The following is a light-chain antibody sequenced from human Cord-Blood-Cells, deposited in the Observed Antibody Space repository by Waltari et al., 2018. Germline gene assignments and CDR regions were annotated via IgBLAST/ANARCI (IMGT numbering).Light chain of an antibody. CDR3: QQLNSYPRT. Sequence: IQWPKSPSSLSASVGDSVPITCRASQGISSYLAWHQQKPGKAPNLLIYAASTLQSGVPSRFSGSGSGTEFTLTISSLQPEDFATYYCQQLNSYPRTFGQGTKVEIK. V-gene: IGKV1-9*01. CDR2: AAS. J-gene: IGKJ1*01. CDR1: QGISSY.